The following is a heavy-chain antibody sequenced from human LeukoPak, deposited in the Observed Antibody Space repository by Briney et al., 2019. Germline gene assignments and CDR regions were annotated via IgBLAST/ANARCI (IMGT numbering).Heavy chain of an antibody. CDR2: INHSGST. V-gene: IGHV4-34*01. D-gene: IGHD3-10*01. J-gene: IGHJ4*02. Sequence: SETLSLTCAVYGGSFSGYYWSWIRQPPGKGLEWIGEINHSGSTNYNPSLKSRVTISVDTSKNQFSLKLSSVTAADTAVYYCASQSIIGTPPLGYFDYWGQGILVTDPS. CDR3: ASQSIIGTPPLGYFDY. CDR1: GGSFSGYY.